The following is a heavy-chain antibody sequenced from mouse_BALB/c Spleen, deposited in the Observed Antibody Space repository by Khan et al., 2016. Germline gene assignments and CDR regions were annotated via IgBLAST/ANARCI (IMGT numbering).Heavy chain of an antibody. V-gene: IGHV3-2*02. CDR3: ARGGSGTDY. Sequence: EVQLQESGPGLVKPSQSLSLTCTVTGYSITSDYAWNWIRQFPGNKLEWMGYISYSGSTSYNPSLKSRISITRDTSKNQFFLQLNSVTTEDTATYYCARGGSGTDYRGQGTTLTVSS. CDR2: ISYSGST. D-gene: IGHD4-1*01. J-gene: IGHJ2*01. CDR1: GYSITSDYA.